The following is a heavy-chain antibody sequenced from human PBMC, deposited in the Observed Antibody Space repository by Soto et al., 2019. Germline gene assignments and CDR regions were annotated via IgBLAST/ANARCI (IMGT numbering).Heavy chain of an antibody. CDR1: GFTFGDYA. V-gene: IGHV3-49*03. CDR3: TRSRWDDYVWGSYRSTNLFDY. CDR2: IRSKAYGGTT. D-gene: IGHD3-16*02. Sequence: GGSLRLSCTASGFTFGDYAMSWFRQAPGKGLEWVGFIRSKAYGGTTEYAASVKGRFTISRDDSKSIAYLQMNSLKTEDTAVYYCTRSRWDDYVWGSYRSTNLFDYWGQGTLVTVSS. J-gene: IGHJ4*02.